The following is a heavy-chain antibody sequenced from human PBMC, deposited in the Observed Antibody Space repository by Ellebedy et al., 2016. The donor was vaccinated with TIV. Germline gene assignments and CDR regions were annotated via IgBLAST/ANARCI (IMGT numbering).Heavy chain of an antibody. J-gene: IGHJ4*02. V-gene: IGHV3-7*01. D-gene: IGHD6-19*01. Sequence: GGSLRLSXAASGFTFRSYWMSWVRQAPGKGLEWVANIKQDGSEKYYVDSVKGRFTISRDNAKDSLYLQMNSLRGEDTALYYRVRLPGYSSGWYYFDYWGQGTLVTVSS. CDR3: VRLPGYSSGWYYFDY. CDR1: GFTFRSYW. CDR2: IKQDGSEK.